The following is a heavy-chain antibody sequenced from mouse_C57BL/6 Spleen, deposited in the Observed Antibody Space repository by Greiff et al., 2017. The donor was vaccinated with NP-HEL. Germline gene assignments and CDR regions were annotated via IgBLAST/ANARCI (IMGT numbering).Heavy chain of an antibody. V-gene: IGHV1-61*01. Sequence: QVHVKQPGAELVRPGSSVKLSCKASGYTFTSYWMDWVKQRPGQGLEWIGNIYPSDSETHYNQKFKDKATLTVDKSSSTAYMQLSSLTSEDSAVYYCARSGVLRIYYFDYWGQGTTLTVSS. J-gene: IGHJ2*01. CDR2: IYPSDSET. D-gene: IGHD1-1*01. CDR3: ARSGVLRIYYFDY. CDR1: GYTFTSYW.